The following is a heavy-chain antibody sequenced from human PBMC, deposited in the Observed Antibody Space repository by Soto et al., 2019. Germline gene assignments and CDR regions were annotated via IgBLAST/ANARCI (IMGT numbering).Heavy chain of an antibody. CDR3: ASLQGYDFWSGYWVDY. J-gene: IGHJ4*02. CDR2: IYYSGST. CDR1: GGSISSSSYY. V-gene: IGHV4-39*01. Sequence: QLHLQESGPGLVKPSETLSLTCTVSGGSISSSSYYWGWIRQPPGKGLEWIGRIYYSGSTYYNPSLKSRVTISVVTSKHQFSLKLSSVTAADTAVYYCASLQGYDFWSGYWVDYWGQGTMVTVSS. D-gene: IGHD3-3*01.